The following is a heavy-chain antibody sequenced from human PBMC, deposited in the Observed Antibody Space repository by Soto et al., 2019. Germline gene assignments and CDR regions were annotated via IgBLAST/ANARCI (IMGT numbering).Heavy chain of an antibody. CDR2: ISSNGGST. J-gene: IGHJ6*03. CDR3: ARNAYGSGSYYYYYMDV. CDR1: GFTFSSYA. V-gene: IGHV3-64*01. Sequence: GGSLRLSCAASGFTFSSYAMHWVRQAPGKGLEYVSAISSNGGSTYYANSVKGRFTISRDNSKNTLYLQMGSMRAEDMAVYYCARNAYGSGSYYYYYMDVWGKGTTVTVSS. D-gene: IGHD3-10*01.